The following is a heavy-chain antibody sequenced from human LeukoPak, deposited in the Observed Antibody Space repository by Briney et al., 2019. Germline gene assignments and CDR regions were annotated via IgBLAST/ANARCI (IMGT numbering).Heavy chain of an antibody. Sequence: PSGTLSLTCAVYGGSFSGYYWSGIRQPPGKGLEWIGEINHSGSTNYNPSLKSRVTISVDTSKNQFSLKLSSVTAADTAVYYCARSGYYGSGSYYSRNCFDPWGQGTLVTVSS. J-gene: IGHJ5*02. V-gene: IGHV4-34*01. D-gene: IGHD3-10*01. CDR3: ARSGYYGSGSYYSRNCFDP. CDR1: GGSFSGYY. CDR2: INHSGST.